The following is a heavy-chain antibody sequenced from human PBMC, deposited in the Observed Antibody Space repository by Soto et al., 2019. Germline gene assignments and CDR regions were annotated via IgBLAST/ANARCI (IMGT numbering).Heavy chain of an antibody. CDR2: ISYDGSYK. CDR1: GFTFRTYG. J-gene: IGHJ4*02. Sequence: QVQLVESGGGVVQPGRSLRLSCAASGFTFRTYGMHWVRQAPGKGLEWVAVISYDGSYKYYADSVKGRFTISRDIYKNTLYLQMNSLRAEDTAVYYCAKEYSSGWWYFDYWGQGTLVTVSS. CDR3: AKEYSSGWWYFDY. V-gene: IGHV3-30*18. D-gene: IGHD6-19*01.